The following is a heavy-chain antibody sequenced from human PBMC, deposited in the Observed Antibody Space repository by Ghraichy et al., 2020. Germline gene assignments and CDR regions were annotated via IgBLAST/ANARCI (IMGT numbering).Heavy chain of an antibody. Sequence: GGSLRLSCAGSGFTFSDFYMTWTRQAPGKGLEWVSYIDSSSSLIDYADSVKGRFTISRDNAKNSLYLQMNSLSAEDTAVYYCARNGGGCYSPGCMYYTMDVWGQGTTVTVSS. J-gene: IGHJ6*02. CDR2: IDSSSSLI. V-gene: IGHV3-11*03. CDR1: GFTFSDFY. D-gene: IGHD2-15*01. CDR3: ARNGGGCYSPGCMYYTMDV.